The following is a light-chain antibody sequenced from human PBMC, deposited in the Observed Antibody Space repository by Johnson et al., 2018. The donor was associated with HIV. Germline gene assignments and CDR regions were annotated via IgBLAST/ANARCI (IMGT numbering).Light chain of an antibody. CDR3: GTWDSSLSAGV. CDR1: SSTIWNNY. V-gene: IGLV1-51*01. CDR2: DNN. Sequence: QSVLTQPPSVSAAPGQKVTISCSGSSSTIWNNYVSWYQQLPGTAPKLLIYDNNKRPSGIPDRFSGSKSGTSATLGITGLQTGDEADYYCGTWDSSLSAGVFGTGTKVTVL. J-gene: IGLJ1*01.